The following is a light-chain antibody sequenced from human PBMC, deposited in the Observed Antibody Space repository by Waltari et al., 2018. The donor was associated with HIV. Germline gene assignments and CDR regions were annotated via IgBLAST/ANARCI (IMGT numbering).Light chain of an antibody. J-gene: IGLJ3*02. Sequence: QLVLTQSPSASASLGASVKLTCTLSGGHSNYAIAWHQQQPEKGPRYLMKLNSDGSHSKGDGIPDRFSGSSSGPERYLTIPSLRSEDEGDYYCQTWGAGILVFGGGTKLTVL. CDR2: LNSDGSH. CDR3: QTWGAGILV. V-gene: IGLV4-69*01. CDR1: GGHSNYA.